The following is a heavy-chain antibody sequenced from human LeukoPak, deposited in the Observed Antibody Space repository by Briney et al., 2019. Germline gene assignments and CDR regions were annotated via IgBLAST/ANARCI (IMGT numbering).Heavy chain of an antibody. Sequence: GGSLRLSCAASGFTFNDYAMTWVRQAPGKGLEWVSGISASGGSTFYADSVKGRFTVSRDNSQNTLYVQMNSLRAEDTAVYYCAKASSYGSMSYDFDYRGQGTLVTVSS. CDR1: GFTFNDYA. J-gene: IGHJ4*02. CDR3: AKASSYGSMSYDFDY. CDR2: ISASGGST. V-gene: IGHV3-23*01. D-gene: IGHD3-10*01.